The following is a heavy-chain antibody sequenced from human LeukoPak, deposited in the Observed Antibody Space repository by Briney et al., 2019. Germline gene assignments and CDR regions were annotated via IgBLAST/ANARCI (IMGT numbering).Heavy chain of an antibody. CDR2: ISSSGGST. J-gene: IGHJ4*02. CDR3: TKGGGIASAGTDFDF. Sequence: GGSLRLSCAASGFTLSSYAMSGVRQVPGKGLEWVSGISSSGGSTYYADSVKGRFNISRDISKNTVHLQMNSLRAEDTALYYCTKGGGIASAGTDFDFWGQGTLVTVSS. D-gene: IGHD6-13*01. V-gene: IGHV3-23*01. CDR1: GFTLSSYA.